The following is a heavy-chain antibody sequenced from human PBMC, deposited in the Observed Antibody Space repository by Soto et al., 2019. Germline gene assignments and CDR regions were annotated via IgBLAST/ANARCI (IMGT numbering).Heavy chain of an antibody. Sequence: HVQLVQSGAEVKKPGASVKVSCKASGYTFTSYDISWVRQAPGQGLEWMGWMSTSNGNTNYAQKLQGRVTMTTDTSTSTANMELRSLRPDDTAVYFCARDRNWVDPWGQGTLVTVS. J-gene: IGHJ5*02. V-gene: IGHV1-18*01. CDR1: GYTFTSYD. CDR3: ARDRNWVDP. CDR2: MSTSNGNT.